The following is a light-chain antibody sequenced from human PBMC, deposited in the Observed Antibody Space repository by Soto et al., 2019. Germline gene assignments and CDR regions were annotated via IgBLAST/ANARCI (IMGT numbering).Light chain of an antibody. J-gene: IGLJ2*01. CDR3: ASWDDSLTLV. Sequence: QSVLTQPPSASGTPGQRVTISCSGSNSNIGDKAVTWYQQIPGTAPKVVIHSDDQRPRGVPDRFSGSKSGNSASLAISAVQSEDEADYFCASWDDSLTLVFGGGTQLTVL. CDR1: NSNIGDKA. V-gene: IGLV1-44*01. CDR2: SDD.